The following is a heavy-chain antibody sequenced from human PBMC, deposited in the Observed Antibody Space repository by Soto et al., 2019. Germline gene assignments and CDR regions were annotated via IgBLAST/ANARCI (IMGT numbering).Heavy chain of an antibody. J-gene: IGHJ4*02. D-gene: IGHD6-19*01. V-gene: IGHV1-8*01. Sequence: QVQLVQSGAEVKKPGASVKVSCKALGYPFTTYDISWVRQAAGQGLEWMGWINLNSGHTDYAQRFQGRVTMTRNTSITTAYMELTSLSSEDTAVYYCARGRGWRDYWGQGTLVTVSS. CDR2: INLNSGHT. CDR1: GYPFTTYD. CDR3: ARGRGWRDY.